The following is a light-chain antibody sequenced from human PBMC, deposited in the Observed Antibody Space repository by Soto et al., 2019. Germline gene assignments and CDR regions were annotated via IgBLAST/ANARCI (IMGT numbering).Light chain of an antibody. J-gene: IGKJ5*01. CDR1: QDIRGA. CDR2: HVS. Sequence: AIQLTQSPSSLSASVGDRVTITCRASQDIRGALAWYQQKPGKAPKILIYHVSTLESGVPSRFSHSSSRTDFTLTISSLQPVGFATYYCQEFNSYPITIGQGTRLEIK. V-gene: IGKV1-13*02. CDR3: QEFNSYPIT.